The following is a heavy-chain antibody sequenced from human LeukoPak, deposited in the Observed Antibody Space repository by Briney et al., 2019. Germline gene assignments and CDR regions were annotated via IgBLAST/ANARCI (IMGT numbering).Heavy chain of an antibody. Sequence: GGSLRLSCAASGFTFSDYYMSWIRQAPGRGLEWVSYISSSGSTIYYADSVKGRFTISRDNAKNSLYLQMNSLRAEDTAVYYCARDRLRYFGWLSQGVFDYWGQGTLVTVSS. J-gene: IGHJ4*02. D-gene: IGHD3-9*01. V-gene: IGHV3-11*04. CDR1: GFTFSDYY. CDR2: ISSSGSTI. CDR3: ARDRLRYFGWLSQGVFDY.